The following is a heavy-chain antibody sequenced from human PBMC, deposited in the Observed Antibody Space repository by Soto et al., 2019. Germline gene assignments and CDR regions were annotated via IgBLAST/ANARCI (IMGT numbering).Heavy chain of an antibody. J-gene: IGHJ4*02. CDR1: GFSFSSAW. CDR2: IKSKIDGATT. V-gene: IGHV3-15*01. Sequence: GGSLRLSCAASGFSFSSAWMTWVRQAPGKGLEWVGHIKSKIDGATTDYAVPVKGRFTISRDDSKNTLYLQMDSLKTEDTAVYYCATEFYNDGYYYWGRGILVTVSS. CDR3: ATEFYNDGYYY. D-gene: IGHD3-22*01.